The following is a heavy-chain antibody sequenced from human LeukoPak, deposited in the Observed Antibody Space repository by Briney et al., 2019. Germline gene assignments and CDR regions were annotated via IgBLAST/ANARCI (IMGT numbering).Heavy chain of an antibody. CDR3: ARSGGYYDILWGQTISYYFDY. J-gene: IGHJ4*02. Sequence: ASVKVSCKASGYTFTSYYMHWVRQAPGQGLEWMGIINPSGGSTSYAQKFHGRVTMTRDTCTSTVYMELSSLRSEDTAVYYCARSGGYYDILWGQTISYYFDYWGQGTLVTVSS. CDR2: INPSGGST. CDR1: GYTFTSYY. D-gene: IGHD3-9*01. V-gene: IGHV1-46*01.